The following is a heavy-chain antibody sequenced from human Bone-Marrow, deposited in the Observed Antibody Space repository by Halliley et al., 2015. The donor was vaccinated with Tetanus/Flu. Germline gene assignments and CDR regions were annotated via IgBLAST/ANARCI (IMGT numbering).Heavy chain of an antibody. J-gene: IGHJ6*02. D-gene: IGHD2-15*01. Sequence: LRLSCNVSGGSISSDGYYWTWIRHHPGRGLEWIGYIYHSGITFSNPSLKSRTTISVGTSKNQFSLKLLSVTAADSAVYFCARAVGRARYYYGMDVWGQGTTVTVSS. CDR3: ARAVGRARYYYGMDV. CDR2: IYHSGIT. CDR1: GGSISSDGYY. V-gene: IGHV4-31*02.